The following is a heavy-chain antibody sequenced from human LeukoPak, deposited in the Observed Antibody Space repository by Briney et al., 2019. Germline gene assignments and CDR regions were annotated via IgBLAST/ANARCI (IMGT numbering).Heavy chain of an antibody. Sequence: GGSLRLSCAASGFTFSSYAMSWVRQAPGKGLEWVSAISGSGGSTYYADSVKGRFTISRDNSKNTLYLQMNSLRAEDTAVYYCAKDLYAWELLRYFDYWGQGTLVTVSS. D-gene: IGHD1-26*01. J-gene: IGHJ4*02. CDR1: GFTFSSYA. CDR2: ISGSGGST. V-gene: IGHV3-23*01. CDR3: AKDLYAWELLRYFDY.